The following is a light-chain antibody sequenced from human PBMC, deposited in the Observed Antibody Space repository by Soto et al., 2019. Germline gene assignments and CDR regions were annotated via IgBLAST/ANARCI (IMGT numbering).Light chain of an antibody. CDR1: QTVSRH. CDR2: GAS. CDR3: QQYNTWPLIT. J-gene: IGKJ5*01. Sequence: EIVMTQSPGTLSVSPGERATLSCRASQTVSRHLAWYQQKPGQAPRLLIFGASTRATGIPDWFSGSGSGTDFTLTISSLQSEDFAVYYCQQYNTWPLITFGPGTRLDIK. V-gene: IGKV3-15*01.